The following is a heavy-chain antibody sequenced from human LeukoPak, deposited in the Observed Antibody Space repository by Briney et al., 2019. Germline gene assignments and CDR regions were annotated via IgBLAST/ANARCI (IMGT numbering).Heavy chain of an antibody. V-gene: IGHV3-23*01. CDR3: AKVFRAVAVCVHY. CDR2: ISGSGGST. J-gene: IGHJ4*02. Sequence: PVGSLRLSCAASGSTFSSYAMSWFRQAPGKGLVLVSAISGSGGSTYYADSVKGRFTISRDISKNTLYLQMNILRVEDTGVYFCAKVFRAVAVCVHYWLWVTLFTVSS. CDR1: GSTFSSYA. D-gene: IGHD6-19*01.